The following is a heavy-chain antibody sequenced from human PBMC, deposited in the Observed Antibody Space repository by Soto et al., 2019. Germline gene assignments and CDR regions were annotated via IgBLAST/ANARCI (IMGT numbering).Heavy chain of an antibody. J-gene: IGHJ4*02. CDR1: GFTFSSYA. V-gene: IGHV3-23*01. Sequence: EVQLLESGGGLVQPGGSLRLSCAASGFTFSSYAMSWVRQAPGKGLVWVSAISGSGGSTYYADSVKGRFTISRDNSKNTLYLQMNSLRAEDTAVYYCAKDRYSYSSSCDYWGQGTLVTVSS. CDR2: ISGSGGST. CDR3: AKDRYSYSSSCDY. D-gene: IGHD6-13*01.